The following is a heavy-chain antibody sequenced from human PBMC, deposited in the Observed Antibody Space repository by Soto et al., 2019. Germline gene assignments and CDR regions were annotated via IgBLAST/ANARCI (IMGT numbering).Heavy chain of an antibody. CDR1: GRSLSSNY. J-gene: IGHJ4*02. CDR2: VFYCGT. V-gene: IGHV4-59*01. CDR3: ASYRGALYFES. Sequence: KPXETLCLTGAVSGRSLSSNYWSWIRQSPDKGLEWLGYVFYCGTDYNPSLGGRVSMSVETSKSQFSLKLTSVTVADTAVYYCASYRGALYFESWGPGILVTVSS. D-gene: IGHD4-4*01.